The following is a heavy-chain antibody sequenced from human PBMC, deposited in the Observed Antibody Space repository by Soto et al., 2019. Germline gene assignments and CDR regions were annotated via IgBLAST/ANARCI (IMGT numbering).Heavy chain of an antibody. CDR1: GDSVSSNSAA. J-gene: IGHJ6*03. CDR2: TYYRSRWYN. Sequence: PSQTLSLTCVISGDSVSSNSAAWNWIRQSPSRGLEWLGRTYYRSRWYNDYAVSVKSRITVNPDTSKNQFSLHLNSVTPEDTAVYYCVGTTSRQPYYMDVLDKGTTVT. V-gene: IGHV6-1*01. CDR3: VGTTSRQPYYMDV. D-gene: IGHD1-7*01.